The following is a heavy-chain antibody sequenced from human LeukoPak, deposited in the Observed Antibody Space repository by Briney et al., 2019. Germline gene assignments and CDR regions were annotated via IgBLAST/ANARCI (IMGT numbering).Heavy chain of an antibody. D-gene: IGHD3-22*01. J-gene: IGHJ3*02. CDR2: IYYSGST. V-gene: IGHV4-31*03. CDR3: ARDRYDSSGYYYVDAFDI. Sequence: SETLSLTCTVSGGSISSGGYYWRWIRQHPGKGLEWIGYIYYSGSTYYNPSLKSRVTISVDTSKNQFSLKLSSVTAADTAVYYCARDRYDSSGYYYVDAFDIWGQGTMVTVSS. CDR1: GGSISSGGYY.